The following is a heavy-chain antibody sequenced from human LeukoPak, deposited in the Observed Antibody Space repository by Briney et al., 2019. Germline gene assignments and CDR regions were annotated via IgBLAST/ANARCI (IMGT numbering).Heavy chain of an antibody. J-gene: IGHJ4*02. CDR2: ISAYNGNT. CDR3: ARDFREGPVDY. V-gene: IGHV1-18*04. CDR1: GYTFTGYY. Sequence: ASVKVSCKASGYTFTGYYMHWVRQAPGQGLEWMGWISAYNGNTNYAQKLQGRVTMTTDTSTSTAYMELRSLRSDDTAVYYCARDFREGPVDYWGQGTLVTVSS.